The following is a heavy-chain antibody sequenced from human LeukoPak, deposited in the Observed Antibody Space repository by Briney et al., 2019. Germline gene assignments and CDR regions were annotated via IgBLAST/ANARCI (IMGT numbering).Heavy chain of an antibody. D-gene: IGHD3-10*01. J-gene: IGHJ4*02. CDR2: INPDRGGT. CDR3: AKDRTLNYYGPTDY. V-gene: IGHV1-2*02. CDR1: GYTFTSYD. Sequence: ASVKVSCKASGYTFTSYDINWVRQAPGQGLEWMGWINPDRGGTSYAQKFQGRVTMTRDTTISTAYMELSRLTSDDTAVYYCAKDRTLNYYGPTDYWGQGTLVTVSS.